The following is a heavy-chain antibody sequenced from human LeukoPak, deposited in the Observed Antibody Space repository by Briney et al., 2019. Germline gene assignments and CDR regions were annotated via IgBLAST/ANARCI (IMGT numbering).Heavy chain of an antibody. CDR1: GFSLSTSGMC. D-gene: IGHD3-10*01. V-gene: IGHV2-70*11. CDR3: ARSLRGVTYPPYYYYYMDV. CDR2: IDWDDGK. Sequence: SGPTLVNPTQTLTLTCTFSGFSLSTSGMCVSWIRQPPGKALEWLARIDWDDGKYYSTSLKTRLTISKDTSKNQVVLTMTNMDPVDTATYYCARSLRGVTYPPYYYYYMDVWGKGTTVTVSS. J-gene: IGHJ6*03.